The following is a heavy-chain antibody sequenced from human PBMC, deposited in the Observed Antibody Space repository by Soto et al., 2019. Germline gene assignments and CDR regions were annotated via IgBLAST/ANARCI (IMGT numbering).Heavy chain of an antibody. CDR1: GYSFVDYR. J-gene: IGHJ5*02. V-gene: IGHV5-51*01. Sequence: GESLKISCKASGYSFVDYRIAWVRQTPGKGLEWMGSVYPGDSDTRYSPSFQGHVTVSADKSINTAYPQWNSLKASDTAMYYCARKRGYAKNWFDPWGQGIPVTVS. D-gene: IGHD2-2*01. CDR3: ARKRGYAKNWFDP. CDR2: VYPGDSDT.